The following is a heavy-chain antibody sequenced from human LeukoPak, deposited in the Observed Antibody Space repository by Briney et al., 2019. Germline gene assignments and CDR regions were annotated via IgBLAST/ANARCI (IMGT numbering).Heavy chain of an antibody. CDR3: VRTSCGGDCHTFDY. V-gene: IGHV4-4*07. Sequence: PSETLSLTCTVSGGSIRSYYWSWIRQPAGKGLEWIGRIYTSGSTNYNPSLKSRVTMSVDTSKNQFSLKLSSVTAADTAVYYCVRTSCGGDCHTFDYWGQGTLVTVSS. CDR1: GGSIRSYY. D-gene: IGHD2-21*02. CDR2: IYTSGST. J-gene: IGHJ4*02.